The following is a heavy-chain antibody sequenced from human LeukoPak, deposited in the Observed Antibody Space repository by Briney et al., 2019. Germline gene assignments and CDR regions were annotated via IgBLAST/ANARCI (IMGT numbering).Heavy chain of an antibody. Sequence: PSETLSLTCTVSGGSISSSTYYWGWIRQPPGKGLEWIGSIFYSGSSYHTPSLKSRLTVSVDTSKNQFSLKLSSVTAADTAVYYCARVGGVAVLRYFDWFPGAFDIWGQGTMVTVSS. J-gene: IGHJ3*02. CDR2: IFYSGSS. D-gene: IGHD3-9*01. V-gene: IGHV4-39*07. CDR3: ARVGGVAVLRYFDWFPGAFDI. CDR1: GGSISSSTYY.